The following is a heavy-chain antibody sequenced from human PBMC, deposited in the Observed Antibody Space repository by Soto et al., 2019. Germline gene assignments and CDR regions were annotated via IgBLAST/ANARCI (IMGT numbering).Heavy chain of an antibody. CDR1: GFTFSTSW. V-gene: IGHV3-7*01. J-gene: IGHJ4*02. CDR2: IKEDGSVK. Sequence: GGSLRLSCAASGFTFSTSWMSWVRQAPGKRPEWVASIKEDGSVKQYVDSVKGRFTMSRDNAKNSLFLQMNSLRAEDTAVYYCTTAHRVTTVHWGQGTQVTVSS. D-gene: IGHD4-4*01. CDR3: TTAHRVTTVH.